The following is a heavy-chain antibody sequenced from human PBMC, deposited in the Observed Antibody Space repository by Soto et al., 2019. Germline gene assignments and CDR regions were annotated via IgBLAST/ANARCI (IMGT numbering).Heavy chain of an antibody. Sequence: SETLSLTCTVSGGSISSGVYYWIWIRQHPGKGLEWIGYIYYSGSTYYNPSLKSRVTISVDTSKNQFSLKLSSVTAADTAVYYCARFSGGEGRNWFDPWGQGTLVTVSS. V-gene: IGHV4-31*02. J-gene: IGHJ5*02. D-gene: IGHD6-25*01. CDR3: ARFSGGEGRNWFDP. CDR1: GGSISSGVYY. CDR2: IYYSGST.